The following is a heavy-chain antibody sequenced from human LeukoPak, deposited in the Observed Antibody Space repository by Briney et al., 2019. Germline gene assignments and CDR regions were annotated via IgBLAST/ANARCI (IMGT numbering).Heavy chain of an antibody. CDR3: AREIKNSSGWYNWYFDL. J-gene: IGHJ2*01. CDR1: GGSFSGYY. D-gene: IGHD6-19*01. CDR2: INHSGST. Sequence: KPSETLSLTCAVYGGSFSGYYWSWIRQPPGKGLEWIGEINHSGSTNYNPSLKSRVTISVDTSKNQFSLKLSSVTAADTAVYYCAREIKNSSGWYNWYFDLWGRGTLVTVSS. V-gene: IGHV4-34*01.